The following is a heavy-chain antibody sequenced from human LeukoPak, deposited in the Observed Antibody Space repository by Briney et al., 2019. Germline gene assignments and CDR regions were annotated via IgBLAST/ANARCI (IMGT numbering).Heavy chain of an antibody. CDR2: ISVSGTYI. J-gene: IGHJ4*02. CDR1: GFTFSRNG. CDR3: ARDRDYGTFDY. Sequence: GGSLRLSCAASGFTFSRNGMAWVRQAPGKGLEWVSSISVSGTYIYYSDSVKGRFTISRDNAKNSLYLEMKSLRAEDTAAYFCARDRDYGTFDYWGQGTLVTVSS. V-gene: IGHV3-21*01. D-gene: IGHD4-17*01.